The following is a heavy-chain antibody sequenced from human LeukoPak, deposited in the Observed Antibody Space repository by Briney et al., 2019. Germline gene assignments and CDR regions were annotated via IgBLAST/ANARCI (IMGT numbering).Heavy chain of an antibody. D-gene: IGHD3-22*01. CDR2: IYHSGST. V-gene: IGHV4-30-2*01. Sequence: SQTLSLTCVVSGGSISSGGYSWSWIRQPPGKGLEWIGYIYHSGSTYYNPSLKSRVTISVDRSKNQFSLKLSSVTAADTAVYYCASQRLLTFDYWGQGTLVTVSS. CDR3: ASQRLLTFDY. CDR1: GGSISSGGYS. J-gene: IGHJ4*02.